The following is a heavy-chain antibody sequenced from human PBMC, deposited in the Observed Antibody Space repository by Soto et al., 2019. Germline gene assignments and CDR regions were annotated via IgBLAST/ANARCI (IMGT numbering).Heavy chain of an antibody. D-gene: IGHD3-22*01. Sequence: QVQLVQSGAEVKKPGSSVKVSCKASGGTFSSYTISWVRQAPGQGLEWMGRIIPILGIANYAQKFQGRDTITADKSTNPAYMELSSLRSEDTAVYYCASRYDSSDYWGQGTLVTVSS. CDR1: GGTFSSYT. CDR2: IIPILGIA. J-gene: IGHJ4*02. V-gene: IGHV1-69*02. CDR3: ASRYDSSDY.